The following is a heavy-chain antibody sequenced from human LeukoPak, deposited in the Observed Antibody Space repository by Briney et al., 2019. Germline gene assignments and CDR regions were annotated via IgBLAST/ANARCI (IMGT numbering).Heavy chain of an antibody. Sequence: PSETLSLTCTVSGYSISSGYYWGWIRQPPGKGLEWIGSIYHSGSTYYNPSLKSRVTISVDTSKNQFSLKLSSVTAADTAVYYCARDDTWERRISYCGMDVWGQGTTVTVSS. CDR2: IYHSGST. D-gene: IGHD1-26*01. CDR1: GYSISSGYY. J-gene: IGHJ6*02. V-gene: IGHV4-38-2*02. CDR3: ARDDTWERRISYCGMDV.